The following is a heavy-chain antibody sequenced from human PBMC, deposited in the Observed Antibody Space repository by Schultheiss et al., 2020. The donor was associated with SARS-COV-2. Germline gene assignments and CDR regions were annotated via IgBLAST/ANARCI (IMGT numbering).Heavy chain of an antibody. Sequence: SQTLSLTCTVSGGSISSSSYYWGWIRQPAGKGLEWIGRIYYSGSTYYNPSLKSRVTISVDTSKNQFSLKLSSVTAADTAVYYCARERAGAITIFGVVTRYGMDVWGQGTTVTVSS. CDR1: GGSISSSSYY. V-gene: IGHV4-39*07. CDR3: ARERAGAITIFGVVTRYGMDV. D-gene: IGHD3-3*01. J-gene: IGHJ6*02. CDR2: IYYSGST.